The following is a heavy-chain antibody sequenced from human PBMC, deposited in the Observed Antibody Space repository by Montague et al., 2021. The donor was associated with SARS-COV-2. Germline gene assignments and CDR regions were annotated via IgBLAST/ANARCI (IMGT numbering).Heavy chain of an antibody. CDR2: IYYSGST. CDR1: GGSVSSGSYY. CDR3: ARDPWHITIFGVVTRYGMDV. D-gene: IGHD3-3*01. J-gene: IGHJ6*02. V-gene: IGHV4-61*01. Sequence: SETLSLTCTVSGGSVSSGSYYWSWIRQPPGKGLEWIGYIYYSGSTKYXXXLKSRVTISVDTSKNQFSLKLSSVTAADTAVYYCARDPWHITIFGVVTRYGMDVWGQGTTVTVSS.